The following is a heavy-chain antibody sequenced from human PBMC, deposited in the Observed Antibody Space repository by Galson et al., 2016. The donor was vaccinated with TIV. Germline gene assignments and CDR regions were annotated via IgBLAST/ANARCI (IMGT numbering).Heavy chain of an antibody. CDR2: ISSNRTNE. J-gene: IGHJ4*02. CDR1: GFTFRSYG. V-gene: IGHV3-33*01. CDR3: ARDRDGYATGDY. D-gene: IGHD5-24*01. Sequence: LRLSCAASGFTFRSYGLHWVRQAPGKGLEWVALISSNRTNEYYADSVKGRFTISRDNSKHTVYLQMNSLRVEDTAMYFCARDRDGYATGDYWGQGTLVTVSS.